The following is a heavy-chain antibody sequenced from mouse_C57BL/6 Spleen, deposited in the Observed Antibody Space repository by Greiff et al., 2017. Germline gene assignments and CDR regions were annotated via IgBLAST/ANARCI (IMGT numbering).Heavy chain of an antibody. Sequence: QVHVKQSGPELVRPGASVKISCKAPGYTFTSHWMQWVRQRPGQGLEWIGEIFPGSGGTTYNEKFKGKATLTVDASSSTAYIQLRSLTYSDAAVYFCARGTNYFDYWGQGTTLTVSS. CDR1: GYTFTSHW. J-gene: IGHJ2*01. V-gene: IGHV1-56*01. CDR2: IFPGSGGT. D-gene: IGHD2-14*01. CDR3: ARGTNYFDY.